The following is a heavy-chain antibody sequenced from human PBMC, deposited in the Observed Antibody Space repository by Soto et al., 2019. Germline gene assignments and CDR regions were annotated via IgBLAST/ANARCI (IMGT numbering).Heavy chain of an antibody. D-gene: IGHD2-2*01. CDR3: ARVPDY. CDR1: GGSICSGGNF. CDR2: IYDSGSS. J-gene: IGHJ4*02. V-gene: IGHV4-30-2*01. Sequence: QLQLQESGSGLVMPSQTLSLTCAVSGGSICSGGNFSGWIRQPPGKVLDCVGYIYDSGSSYYNPSLKRRVTISTDRSKNQFSLKLSSVTPADTAVYYCARVPDYWGQGILVTVSS.